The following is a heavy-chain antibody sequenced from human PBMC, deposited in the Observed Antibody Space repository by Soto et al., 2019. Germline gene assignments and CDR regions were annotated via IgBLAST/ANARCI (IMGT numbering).Heavy chain of an antibody. CDR1: GFTVSSNY. CDR2: VYSGGDT. J-gene: IGHJ5*01. Sequence: EVQLVESGGGLVQPGGSLRLSCVGSGFTVSSNYMNWVRQAPGKGLEWVSLVYSGGDTYYADSVKGRFTISRDNSKNTLYLQMKSLRAEDTAVYYCARETFGGTSADDLFDSWGKGILVTVSS. CDR3: ARETFGGTSADDLFDS. V-gene: IGHV3-66*01. D-gene: IGHD2-15*01.